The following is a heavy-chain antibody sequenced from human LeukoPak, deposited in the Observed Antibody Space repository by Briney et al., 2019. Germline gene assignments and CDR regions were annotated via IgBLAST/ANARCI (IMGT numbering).Heavy chain of an antibody. CDR3: ASLLNGGVAHWFDP. V-gene: IGHV4-39*01. CDR2: IYYSGNT. Sequence: PSETLSLTCTVSGGSISNSNYYWGWIRQPPGKGLEWIGNIYYSGNTYYNSSLKSRVTISVDTSKNQFSLQLSSVTAADTAVYYCASLLNGGVAHWFDPWGQGTLVTVSS. J-gene: IGHJ5*02. CDR1: GGSISNSNYY. D-gene: IGHD7-27*01.